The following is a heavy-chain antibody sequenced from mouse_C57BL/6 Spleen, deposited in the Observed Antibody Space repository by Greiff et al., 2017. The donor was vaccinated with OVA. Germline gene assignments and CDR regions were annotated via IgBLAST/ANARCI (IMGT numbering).Heavy chain of an antibody. CDR1: GYAFSSSW. CDR2: IYPGDGDT. Sequence: QVQLQQSGPELVKPGASVKISCKASGYAFSSSWMNWVKQRPGKGLEWIGRIYPGDGDTNYNGKFKGKATLTADKSSSTAYMQLSSLTSEDSAVYFCARAFYDYDMGGYFDYWGQGTTLTVSS. J-gene: IGHJ2*01. CDR3: ARAFYDYDMGGYFDY. D-gene: IGHD2-4*01. V-gene: IGHV1-82*01.